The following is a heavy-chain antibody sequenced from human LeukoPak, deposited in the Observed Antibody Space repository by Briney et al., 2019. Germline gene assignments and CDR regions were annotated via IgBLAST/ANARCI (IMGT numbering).Heavy chain of an antibody. CDR1: GFTFSSYE. CDR2: ISSSGSTI. J-gene: IGHJ6*03. CDR3: ARTQGDYVLSYYMDV. D-gene: IGHD4-17*01. V-gene: IGHV3-48*03. Sequence: GGSLRLSCAASGFTFSSYEMNWVRQAPGKGLEWVSYISSSGSTIYYADSVKGRFTISRDNAKNSLYLQMNSLRAEDTAVYYCARTQGDYVLSYYMDVWGKGTTVTISS.